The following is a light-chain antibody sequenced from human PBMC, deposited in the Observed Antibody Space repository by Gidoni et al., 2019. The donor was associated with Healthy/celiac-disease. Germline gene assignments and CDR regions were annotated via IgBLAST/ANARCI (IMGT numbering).Light chain of an antibody. CDR2: AAA. J-gene: IGKJ1*01. V-gene: IGKV1-39*01. Sequence: DIQMTQSPSSLSASVGDRFTITCRASQSISSYLNWYQQKPGKAPKLLIYAAASLQSGVPPRFIGSGSGTDFTLTISSLQPEDFAAYSCRQSYSTPGTFGQXTRVEIK. CDR3: RQSYSTPGT. CDR1: QSISSY.